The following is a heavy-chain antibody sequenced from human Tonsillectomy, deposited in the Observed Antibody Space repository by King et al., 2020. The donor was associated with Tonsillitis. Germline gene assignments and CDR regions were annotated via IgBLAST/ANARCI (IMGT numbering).Heavy chain of an antibody. CDR1: GFTFRSYW. V-gene: IGHV3-7*03. Sequence: VQLVESGGGLVQPGGSLRLSCAGSGFTFRSYWMSWVRQAPGKGLEWVGNINQDGSEKYYVDSVRGRFTISRENAKDSLYLQMNSLRAEDTAVYYCARVAGSYSNYMGVCGKGTSVTVSS. CDR3: ARVAGSYSNYMGV. J-gene: IGHJ6*03. CDR2: INQDGSEK. D-gene: IGHD1-26*01.